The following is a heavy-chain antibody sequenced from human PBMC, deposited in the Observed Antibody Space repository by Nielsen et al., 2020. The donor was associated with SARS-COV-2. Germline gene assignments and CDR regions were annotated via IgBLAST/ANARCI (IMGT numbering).Heavy chain of an antibody. J-gene: IGHJ6*02. V-gene: IGHV3-23*01. Sequence: GESLKISCAASGFTFNDYAMNWVRQSPGKGLEWVAGITNGYSGEEPFYADSVRGRFTISRDNSKNTVHLQMRNLRVEDTAVYYCVKWVQLDLGYYYHGMDVWGQGTTVTVSS. D-gene: IGHD6-6*01. CDR1: GFTFNDYA. CDR3: VKWVQLDLGYYYHGMDV. CDR2: ITNGYSGEEP.